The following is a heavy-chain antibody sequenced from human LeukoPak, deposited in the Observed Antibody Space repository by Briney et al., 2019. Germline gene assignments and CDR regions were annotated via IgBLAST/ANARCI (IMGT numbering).Heavy chain of an antibody. CDR1: GFAFSCYT. CDR2: VTSDSSRI. D-gene: IGHD3-10*01. V-gene: IGHV3-21*01. J-gene: IGHJ4*02. CDR3: ARVYYGSGTYSDY. Sequence: GGSLRLSCAGSGFAFSCYTMNWVRQAPGKGLEWVSSVTSDSSRIYYADSVKGRFTISRDNAKNSLYLQMNSLRAEDTAVYYCARVYYGSGTYSDYWGQGTLVTVSS.